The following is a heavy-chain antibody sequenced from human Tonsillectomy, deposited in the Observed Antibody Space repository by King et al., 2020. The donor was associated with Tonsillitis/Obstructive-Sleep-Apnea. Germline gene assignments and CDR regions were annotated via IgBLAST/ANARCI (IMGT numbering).Heavy chain of an antibody. CDR3: TQGDGFFFDF. V-gene: IGHV3-15*07. CDR2: IKSKIHGGTT. CDR1: GLTFSNAW. Sequence: VQLVESGGGLVKPGGSLRLSCAASGLTFSNAWMNWVRQAPGKGLEWVGRIKSKIHGGTTDYAAPVKGRLTITRDDSRDTVYLQMNSLKTEYAAVYYCTQGDGFFFDFWGRGTLVAVSS. D-gene: IGHD3-16*01. J-gene: IGHJ2*01.